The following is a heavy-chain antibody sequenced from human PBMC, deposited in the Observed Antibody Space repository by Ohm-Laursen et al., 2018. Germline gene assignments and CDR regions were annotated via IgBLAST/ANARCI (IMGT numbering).Heavy chain of an antibody. J-gene: IGHJ3*02. D-gene: IGHD3-22*01. Sequence: SLRLSCTASGFTFSTYWMSWVRQAPGKGLEWVANINQDGGEKYYVDSVKGRFTISRDNAKNSLYLQMNSLRAGDTAVYYCARIPYYYDSSGYHYYAFDIWGQGTMVTVSS. CDR3: ARIPYYYDSSGYHYYAFDI. CDR1: GFTFSTYW. V-gene: IGHV3-7*01. CDR2: INQDGGEK.